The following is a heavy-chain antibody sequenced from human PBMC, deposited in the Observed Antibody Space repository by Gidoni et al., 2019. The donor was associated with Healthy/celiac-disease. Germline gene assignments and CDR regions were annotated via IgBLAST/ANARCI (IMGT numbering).Heavy chain of an antibody. Sequence: EQQLVESGGGLVQPGGSVRLTGAAAAFTFSSYWRHWVRQAPGTGLVWVSRINSDGSSTSYADSVKGRFIISRDNAKNTLYLQMNSLRAADTAVYYCARALYSSSARYWGQGTLVTVFS. V-gene: IGHV3-74*01. J-gene: IGHJ4*02. D-gene: IGHD6-6*01. CDR3: ARALYSSSARY. CDR1: AFTFSSYW. CDR2: INSDGSST.